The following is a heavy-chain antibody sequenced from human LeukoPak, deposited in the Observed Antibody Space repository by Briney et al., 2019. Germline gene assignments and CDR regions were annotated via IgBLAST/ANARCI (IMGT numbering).Heavy chain of an antibody. J-gene: IGHJ4*02. CDR2: ISSSSSTI. CDR1: GFTFSSYS. Sequence: PGGSLRLSCAASGFTFSSYSMNWVRQAPGKGLEWVSYISSSSSTIYYADSVKGRFTISRDNAKNSLYLQMNSLRAEDTAVYYCARAFPYSGRTEDPNYWGQGTLVTVSS. V-gene: IGHV3-48*04. CDR3: ARAFPYSGRTEDPNY. D-gene: IGHD1-26*01.